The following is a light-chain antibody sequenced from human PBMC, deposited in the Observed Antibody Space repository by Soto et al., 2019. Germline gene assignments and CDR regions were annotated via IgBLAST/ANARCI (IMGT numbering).Light chain of an antibody. CDR1: QGISNE. Sequence: IQMTQSPSSLSASVGDRVTITCRASQGISNELGWYQQRPGKAPKVLIYGASNLQSGAPSRFSGSASGTDFTLTISSLQPEDFATYYCLQDYTYPWTFGQGTKV. CDR3: LQDYTYPWT. J-gene: IGKJ1*01. V-gene: IGKV1-6*01. CDR2: GAS.